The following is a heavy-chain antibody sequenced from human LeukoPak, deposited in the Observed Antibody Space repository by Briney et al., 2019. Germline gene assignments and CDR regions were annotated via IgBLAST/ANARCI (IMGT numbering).Heavy chain of an antibody. J-gene: IGHJ4*02. Sequence: RGSLRLSCAASGFTFSSNWMSWVPQAPGKRLEWGANIKQEGSEKYYVDSVKGRFSISRDNAKNSLYLQMNSLRAEDTAVYYWAGGGSRYDNWGQGTLVTVSS. CDR2: IKQEGSEK. CDR3: AGGGSRYDN. V-gene: IGHV3-7*01. CDR1: GFTFSSNW. D-gene: IGHD3-22*01.